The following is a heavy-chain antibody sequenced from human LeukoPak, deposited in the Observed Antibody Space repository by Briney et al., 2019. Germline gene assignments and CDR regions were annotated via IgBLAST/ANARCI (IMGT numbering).Heavy chain of an antibody. Sequence: KASETLSLTCTVSGGSMSSYYWSWIRQPPGKGLEWIGYIYYRGSTNYNPSLKSRLTMSVDTSKNQFSLKLSSVTAADTAVYYCARDYGGKFDYWGQGTLVTVSS. J-gene: IGHJ4*02. CDR3: ARDYGGKFDY. V-gene: IGHV4-59*01. D-gene: IGHD4-23*01. CDR2: IYYRGST. CDR1: GGSMSSYY.